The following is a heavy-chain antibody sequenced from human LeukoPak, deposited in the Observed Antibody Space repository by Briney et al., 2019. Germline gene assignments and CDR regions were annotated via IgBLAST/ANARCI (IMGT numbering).Heavy chain of an antibody. CDR1: GFTFSSYW. J-gene: IGHJ5*02. V-gene: IGHV3-74*01. Sequence: GGSLRLSCAASGFTFSSYWMHWVRQAPGEGLAWVSRINSDGSSTSYADSVKGRFTISRDNAKNTLYLQMNSLRAEDTAVYYCAREDYDILADGWFDPWGQGTLVTVSS. CDR2: INSDGSST. CDR3: AREDYDILADGWFDP. D-gene: IGHD3-9*01.